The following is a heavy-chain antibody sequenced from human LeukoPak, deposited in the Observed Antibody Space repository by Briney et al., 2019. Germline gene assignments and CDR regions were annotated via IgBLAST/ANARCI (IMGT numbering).Heavy chain of an antibody. CDR3: AKGQGQWLVPSAFDI. CDR2: ISGSGATT. V-gene: IGHV3-23*01. Sequence: GGSLRLSCAASGFTFSSYGMSWVRQAPGKGLEWVSTISGSGATTYYADSVNGRFTISRDNSKNTLYLQMNSLRAEDTAVYYCAKGQGQWLVPSAFDIWGQGTMVTVSS. D-gene: IGHD6-19*01. J-gene: IGHJ3*02. CDR1: GFTFSSYG.